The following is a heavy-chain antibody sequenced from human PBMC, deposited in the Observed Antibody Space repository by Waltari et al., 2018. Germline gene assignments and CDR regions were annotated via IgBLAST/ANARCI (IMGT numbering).Heavy chain of an antibody. V-gene: IGHV3-15*01. CDR2: IKTKTDGGTT. J-gene: IGHJ4*02. D-gene: IGHD3-22*01. Sequence: VQLVESGGGLVKPGESLRLSCAASGFTFSTAWMSWVRQAPGKGLEWVGRIKTKTDGGTTYYAAPVKGRFIISRDDSKNTLYLQMSSLKTEDTALYYCTTDYYDISSSFAWFDYWGQGTLVTVSS. CDR3: TTDYYDISSSFAWFDY. CDR1: GFTFSTAW.